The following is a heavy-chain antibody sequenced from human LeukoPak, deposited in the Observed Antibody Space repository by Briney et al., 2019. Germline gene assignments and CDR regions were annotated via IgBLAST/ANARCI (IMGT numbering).Heavy chain of an antibody. Sequence: SETLSVICTVSGAPLSSYYWSWIRQPPGKGLEGIGYIDYDGSTNYNPSLQSRVTISVDTSKNQFSLKLSSVTAADTAVYYCARGYTVYDSSGLGAGAFDIWGQGTMVTVSS. CDR2: IDYDGST. J-gene: IGHJ3*02. V-gene: IGHV4-59*01. D-gene: IGHD3-22*01. CDR1: GAPLSSYY. CDR3: ARGYTVYDSSGLGAGAFDI.